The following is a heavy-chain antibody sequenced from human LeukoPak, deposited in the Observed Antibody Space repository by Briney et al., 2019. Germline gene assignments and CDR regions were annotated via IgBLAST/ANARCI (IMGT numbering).Heavy chain of an antibody. Sequence: ASVKVSCKASGGTFSSYAISWVRQAPGQGLEWMGGIIPIFGTANYAQKFQGRVTITADESTSTAYMELSSLRSEDTAVYYCATEQWLVPGVYWGQGTLVTVSS. J-gene: IGHJ4*02. CDR1: GGTFSSYA. CDR3: ATEQWLVPGVY. CDR2: IIPIFGTA. D-gene: IGHD6-19*01. V-gene: IGHV1-69*13.